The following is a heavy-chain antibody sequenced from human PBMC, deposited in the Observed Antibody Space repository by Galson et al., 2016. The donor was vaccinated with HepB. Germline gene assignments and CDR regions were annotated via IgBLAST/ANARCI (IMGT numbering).Heavy chain of an antibody. V-gene: IGHV3-74*01. Sequence: SLRLSCAASGFAFSSYWMYWVRQPPGKGLVWVSRINSDGSRRTYADSVKGRFTISRDNARNTLYLKMDSLRAEDTAVYYCARGGYDGYEIDYWGQGTLVGVSS. CDR2: INSDGSRR. CDR3: ARGGYDGYEIDY. CDR1: GFAFSSYW. J-gene: IGHJ4*02. D-gene: IGHD5-12*01.